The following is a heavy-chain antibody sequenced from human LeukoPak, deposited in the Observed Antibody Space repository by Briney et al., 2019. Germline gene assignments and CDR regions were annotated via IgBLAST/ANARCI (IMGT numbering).Heavy chain of an antibody. J-gene: IGHJ6*02. D-gene: IGHD3-10*01. CDR1: GFTFSSYA. CDR3: AKTYYYGSGSYHPLGYGMDV. CDR2: ISGSGGST. V-gene: IGHV3-23*01. Sequence: GGSLRLSCAASGFTFSSYAMSWVRQAPGKGLEWVSDISGSGGSTYYADSVKGRFTISRDNSKNTLYLQMNSLRAEDTAVYYCAKTYYYGSGSYHPLGYGMDVWGQGTTVTASS.